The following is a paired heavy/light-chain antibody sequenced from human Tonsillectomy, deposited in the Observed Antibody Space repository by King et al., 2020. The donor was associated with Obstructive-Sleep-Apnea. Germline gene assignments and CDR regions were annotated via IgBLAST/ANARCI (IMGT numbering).Heavy chain of an antibody. J-gene: IGHJ4*02. CDR1: GGIVSNYA. V-gene: IGHV1-69*04. CDR2: IIPILGIT. CDR3: ARCSEAYCGGRIDF. Sequence: QVQLVQSGAEVKIPGSSVRVSCETSGGIVSNYAITWVRQAPGQGLEWMGRIIPILGITNYAQQFQGRVTLDADKSSNRAYLELTSLRSDDTAVYYCARCSEAYCGGRIDFWGQGSLVTVSS. D-gene: IGHD2-21*01.
Light chain of an antibody. CDR2: HDR. V-gene: IGLV3-21*01. CDR1: NIASKS. Sequence: SYVLTQAPSVSVAPGKTAKITCGGDNIASKSVHWYQQKAGQAPVTVMYHDRNRPSGIPDRFSGSNSGTTATLTISSVEAGDEADYYCQVWDGDSDQGVFGGGTKLTVL. J-gene: IGLJ3*02. CDR3: QVWDGDSDQGV.